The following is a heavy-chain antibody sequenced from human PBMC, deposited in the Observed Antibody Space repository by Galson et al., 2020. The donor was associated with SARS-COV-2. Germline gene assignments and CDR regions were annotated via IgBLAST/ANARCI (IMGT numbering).Heavy chain of an antibody. V-gene: IGHV1-24*01. CDR3: ATGPIRGIAVHWFDP. CDR2: FDPEDGET. Sequence: ASVKVSCKVSGYTLTELSMHCVRHAPGQGLEWMGGFDPEDGETIYAQKFQGRVTMTEDTSTDTAYMELSSLRSEDTAVYYCATGPIRGIAVHWFDPWGQGTLVTVSS. D-gene: IGHD6-19*01. J-gene: IGHJ5*02. CDR1: GYTLTELS.